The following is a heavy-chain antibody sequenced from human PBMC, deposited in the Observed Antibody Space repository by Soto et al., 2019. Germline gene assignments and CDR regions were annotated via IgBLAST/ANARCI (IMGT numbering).Heavy chain of an antibody. CDR2: ISWNSGSI. V-gene: IGHV3-9*01. CDR3: AKEGGRSLDAFDI. D-gene: IGHD3-16*01. J-gene: IGHJ3*02. Sequence: DVQLVESGGGLVQPGRSLRLSCAASGFTFDDYAMHWVRQAPGKGLEWVSGISWNSGSIGYADSVKGRFTISRDNAKNSLYLQMNSLRAEDTALYYCAKEGGRSLDAFDIWGQGTMVTVSS. CDR1: GFTFDDYA.